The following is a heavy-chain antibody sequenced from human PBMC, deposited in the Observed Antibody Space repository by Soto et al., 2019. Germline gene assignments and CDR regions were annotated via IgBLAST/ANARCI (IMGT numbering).Heavy chain of an antibody. D-gene: IGHD6-13*01. CDR1: GGTISSGGYY. Sequence: SETLSLTCTVSGGTISSGGYYWSWISQHPGKGLEWIGYIYYSGSTYYNPSLKSRVTISVDTSKNQFSLKLSSVTAADTAVYYCARGPEGSSSWHVWFDPLGQGTLVTVSS. J-gene: IGHJ5*02. V-gene: IGHV4-31*03. CDR3: ARGPEGSSSWHVWFDP. CDR2: IYYSGST.